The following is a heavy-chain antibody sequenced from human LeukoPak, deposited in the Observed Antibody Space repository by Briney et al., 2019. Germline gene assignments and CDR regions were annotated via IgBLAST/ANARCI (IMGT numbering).Heavy chain of an antibody. V-gene: IGHV3-30*02. J-gene: IGHJ4*02. D-gene: IGHD3-3*01. Sequence: PGGSLRLSCAASGFTFSSYGMHWVRQAPGKGLEWVAFIRYDGSNKYYADSVKGRFTTSRDNSKNTLYLQMNSLRAEDTAVYYCAKGPKVFGVVIGFDYWGQGTLVTVSS. CDR2: IRYDGSNK. CDR1: GFTFSSYG. CDR3: AKGPKVFGVVIGFDY.